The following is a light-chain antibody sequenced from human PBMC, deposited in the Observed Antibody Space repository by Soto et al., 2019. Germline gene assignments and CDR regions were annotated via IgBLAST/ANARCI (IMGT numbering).Light chain of an antibody. V-gene: IGLV1-40*01. J-gene: IGLJ1*01. CDR1: NSNIGAGSG. Sequence: QSVLTQPPSVTGAPGQRVTISCTGNNSNIGAGSGVNWYQRFPDKAPKLLIYANTHRPSGVPDRFSGSKSGDTASLTISGLQADDEADYYCCSCAGDYTIYVFGTGTKVTVL. CDR3: CSCAGDYTIYV. CDR2: ANT.